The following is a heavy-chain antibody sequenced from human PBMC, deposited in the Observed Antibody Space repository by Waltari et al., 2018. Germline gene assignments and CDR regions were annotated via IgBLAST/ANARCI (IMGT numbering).Heavy chain of an antibody. J-gene: IGHJ4*02. CDR1: GFNLSSYG. D-gene: IGHD6-19*01. CDR2: ISATGKST. V-gene: IGHV3-23*01. Sequence: EVQVLESGGGLVQPGGSLRLSCAASGFNLSSYGMSWVRQAPGKGLGWVSIISATGKSTDYADSVKGRFTLSRDTAKNTLYLQMNSLRVEDTAVYYCAKDLYSIGWYQPSFDSWGQGALVTVSS. CDR3: AKDLYSIGWYQPSFDS.